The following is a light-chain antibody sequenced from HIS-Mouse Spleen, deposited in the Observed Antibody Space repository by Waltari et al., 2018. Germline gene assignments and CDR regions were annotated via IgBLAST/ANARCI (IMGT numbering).Light chain of an antibody. J-gene: IGKJ1*01. CDR3: QQLNSYPPT. CDR2: AAS. Sequence: DIQLTQSPSFLSASVGDRVTITCRASQGISSYLAWYQQKPGKDPKPLIYAASTLQSGVPSRFSGSGSGTEFTLTISSLQHEDFATYYCQQLNSYPPTFGQGTKVEIK. CDR1: QGISSY. V-gene: IGKV1-9*01.